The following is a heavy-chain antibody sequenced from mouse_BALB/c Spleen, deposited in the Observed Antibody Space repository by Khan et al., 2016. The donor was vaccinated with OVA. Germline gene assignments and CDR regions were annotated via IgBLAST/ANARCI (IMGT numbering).Heavy chain of an antibody. CDR1: GYSITSDYA. V-gene: IGHV3-2*02. CDR2: ISYSGST. J-gene: IGHJ3*01. CDR3: AGGRTY. Sequence: EVQLQESGPGLVKPSQSLSLTCTVTGYSITSDYAWNWIRQFPGNKLEWMGYISYSGSTSYTPSLKSRISIPRDTSKNQFFLQLKSVTTEDTSTYDCAGGRTYWGQGTLVTVSA.